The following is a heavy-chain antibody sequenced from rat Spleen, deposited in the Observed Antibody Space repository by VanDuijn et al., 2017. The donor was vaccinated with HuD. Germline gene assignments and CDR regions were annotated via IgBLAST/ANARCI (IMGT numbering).Heavy chain of an antibody. J-gene: IGHJ2*01. CDR2: ISSGGST. D-gene: IGHD1-10*01. V-gene: IGHV2S12*01. CDR1: GFSLDSNG. CDR3: TSGWNNPFEY. Sequence: QVQLKESGPGLVQPSQTLSLTCTVSGFSLDSNGVSWVRQPPGKGLEWIAAISSGGSTYYNSAPKSRLGINRDTSKRQVFLKMNRPETDDTAIYYGTSGWNNPFEYWGQGVMVTVAS.